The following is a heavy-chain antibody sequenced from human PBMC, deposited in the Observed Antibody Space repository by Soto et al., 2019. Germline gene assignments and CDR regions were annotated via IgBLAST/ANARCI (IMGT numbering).Heavy chain of an antibody. D-gene: IGHD3-3*01. CDR2: IYYSGST. V-gene: IGHV4-59*01. J-gene: IGHJ4*02. Sequence: SETLSLTCTVSGGSISSYYWSWIRQPPGKGLEWIGYIYYSGSTNYNPSLKSRVTISVDTSKNQFSLKLSSVTAADTAVYYCARRSVGTFGVVMLDYWGQGTLVTVSS. CDR3: ARRSVGTFGVVMLDY. CDR1: GGSISSYY.